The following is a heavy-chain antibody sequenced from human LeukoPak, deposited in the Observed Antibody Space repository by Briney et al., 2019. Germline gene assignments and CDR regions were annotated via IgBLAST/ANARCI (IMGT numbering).Heavy chain of an antibody. D-gene: IGHD3-22*01. V-gene: IGHV3-30*18. Sequence: GGSLRLSCAASGFTFSSYGMHWVRQAPGKGLEWVAVISYDGSNKYYADSVKGRFTISRDNSKNTLYLQMNSLRAEDTAVYYCAKDSAYYYDSSGYHWAWGQGTLVTVSS. CDR3: AKDSAYYYDSSGYHWA. CDR2: ISYDGSNK. J-gene: IGHJ5*02. CDR1: GFTFSSYG.